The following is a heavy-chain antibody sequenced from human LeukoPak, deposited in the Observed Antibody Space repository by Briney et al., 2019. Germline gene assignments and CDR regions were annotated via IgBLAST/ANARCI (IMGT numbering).Heavy chain of an antibody. D-gene: IGHD1-26*01. Sequence: GGSLRLSCAASGFTFSSYWMSWFRQAPGKGLEWVAVIWYDGSNKYYADSVKGRFTISRDNSKNTLYLQMNSLRAEDTAVYYCAKEAPSGWFDPWGQGTLVTVSS. CDR3: AKEAPSGWFDP. CDR2: IWYDGSNK. J-gene: IGHJ5*02. V-gene: IGHV3-33*06. CDR1: GFTFSSYW.